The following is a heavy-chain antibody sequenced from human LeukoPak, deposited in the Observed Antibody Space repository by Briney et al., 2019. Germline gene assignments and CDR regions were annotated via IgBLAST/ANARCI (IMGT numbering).Heavy chain of an antibody. D-gene: IGHD4-17*01. V-gene: IGHV3-7*04. Sequence: GGSLRLSCAASGFTFSRYWMSWVRQAPGKGLEWVASINQDGSEQYYVDSVKGRFTISRDNTKNSLFLQKNTLRAEDTAVYYCARDRYGEPFDYWGQGTLVIVSS. CDR3: ARDRYGEPFDY. CDR1: GFTFSRYW. CDR2: INQDGSEQ. J-gene: IGHJ4*02.